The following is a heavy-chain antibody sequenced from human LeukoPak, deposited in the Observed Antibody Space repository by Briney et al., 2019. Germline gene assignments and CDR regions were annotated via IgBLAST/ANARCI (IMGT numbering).Heavy chain of an antibody. D-gene: IGHD5-12*01. Sequence: SETLSLTCSVSGASTSDFYWNWIRQPPGKGLEWIGYMHNSGSSKHSPSLKSRVTISIDTSKNLFSLQLTPVTAADTDIYYCARSAEWLRNAFDIWGQGTMVSVSS. J-gene: IGHJ3*02. V-gene: IGHV4-59*01. CDR3: ARSAEWLRNAFDI. CDR2: MHNSGSS. CDR1: GASTSDFY.